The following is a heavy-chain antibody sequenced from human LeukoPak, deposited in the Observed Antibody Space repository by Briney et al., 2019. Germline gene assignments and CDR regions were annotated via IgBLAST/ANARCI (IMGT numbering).Heavy chain of an antibody. CDR3: VRYPYGTSPYYFDY. CDR1: GFTFSLYA. V-gene: IGHV3-23*01. D-gene: IGHD1-14*01. J-gene: IGHJ4*02. Sequence: GGSLRLSCAASGFTFSLYAMTWVRQAPGKGLEWVSSLNGSGGITFYADSVKGRFAISRDNSKNTLYLQMNSLGAGDTALYYCVRYPYGTSPYYFDYWGQGTLVTVSS. CDR2: LNGSGGIT.